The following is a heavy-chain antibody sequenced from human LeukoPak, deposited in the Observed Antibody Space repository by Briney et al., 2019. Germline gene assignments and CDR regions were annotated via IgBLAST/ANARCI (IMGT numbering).Heavy chain of an antibody. CDR1: GGSISSSSYY. CDR3: ARIQRGYYYHMDV. V-gene: IGHV4-39*07. Sequence: SETLSLTCTVSGGSISSSSYYWGWIRQPPGKGLEWIGSIYYSGSTYYNPSLKSRVTISVDTSKNQFSLKLSSVTAADTAVYYCARIQRGYYYHMDVWGKGTTVTVSS. CDR2: IYYSGST. D-gene: IGHD5-18*01. J-gene: IGHJ6*03.